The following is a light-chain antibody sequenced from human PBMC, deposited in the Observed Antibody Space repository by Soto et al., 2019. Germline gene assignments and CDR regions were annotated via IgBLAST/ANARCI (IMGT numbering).Light chain of an antibody. CDR2: DDS. CDR3: QQFYTFFWT. Sequence: DIQRTQPPSTLSASVGDRVTITCRASQSIDNWLAWYQQKPGKAPKLLIYDDSRLESGVPSRFSGSGSGTEFTLTITVMQPGDFATDDCQQFYTFFWTFSPGTRVEIK. V-gene: IGKV1-5*01. CDR1: QSIDNW. J-gene: IGKJ1*01.